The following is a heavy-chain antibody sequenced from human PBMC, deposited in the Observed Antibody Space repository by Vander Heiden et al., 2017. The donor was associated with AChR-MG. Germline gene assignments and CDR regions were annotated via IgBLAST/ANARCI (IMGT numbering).Heavy chain of an antibody. V-gene: IGHV3-21*01. CDR1: GFTFSSYG. CDR2: ISSSSSYI. Sequence: EVQLVESGGGLVKPGGSLRLSCAASGFTFSSYGMNWVRQAPGKGLEWVSSISSSSSYIYYADSVKGRVTISRDNAKNSLYLQMNSLRAEDTAVYYCARDPCSGGSCYRATFDYWGQGTLVTVSS. D-gene: IGHD2-15*01. J-gene: IGHJ4*02. CDR3: ARDPCSGGSCYRATFDY.